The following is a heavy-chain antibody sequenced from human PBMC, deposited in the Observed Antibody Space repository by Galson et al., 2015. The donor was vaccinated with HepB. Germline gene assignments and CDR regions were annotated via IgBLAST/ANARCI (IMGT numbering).Heavy chain of an antibody. J-gene: IGHJ4*02. V-gene: IGHV1-2*06. CDR3: ARDLEGSGSYYNVEIH. CDR1: GYTFTGYY. CDR2: INPNSGGT. Sequence: SVKVSCKASGYTFTGYYMHWVRQAPGQGLEWMGRINPNSGGTNYAQKFQGRVTMTRDTSISTAYMELSRLRSDDTAVYYCARDLEGSGSYYNVEIHWGQGTLVTVSS. D-gene: IGHD3-10*01.